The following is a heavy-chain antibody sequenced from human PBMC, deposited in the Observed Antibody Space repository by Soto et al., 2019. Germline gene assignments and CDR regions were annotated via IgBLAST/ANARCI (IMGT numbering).Heavy chain of an antibody. D-gene: IGHD3-9*01. CDR3: AKEMWGWGYDIFGVDISFDH. CDR1: GFLFEHYA. V-gene: IGHV3-23*05. J-gene: IGHJ4*02. Sequence: EVHLLQSGGGLVQPGVPLRLLCEVWGFLFEHYAIKWVRGSTGRGGEGVSCMCNIGGQTYYADSVKGRFTISRDMSKKTVHLRMNNLRADDTGVYFCAKEMWGWGYDIFGVDISFDHWGQGTPVTVSS. CDR2: MCNIGGQT.